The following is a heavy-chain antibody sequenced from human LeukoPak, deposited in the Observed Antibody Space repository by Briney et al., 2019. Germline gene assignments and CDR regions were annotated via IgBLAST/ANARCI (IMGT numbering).Heavy chain of an antibody. CDR2: IKNKTDGGTT. CDR1: GFTFSNAW. V-gene: IGHV3-15*01. Sequence: GGSLRLSCAASGFTFSNAWMSWVRQAPGKGLEWVGRIKNKTDGGTTDYAAPVKGRFTISRDDSKNTLYLQMNSLKTEDTAVYYCTTSTVVVPAAPYTDYWAREAWSPSPQ. J-gene: IGHJ4*02. CDR3: TTSTVVVPAAPYTDY. D-gene: IGHD2-2*01.